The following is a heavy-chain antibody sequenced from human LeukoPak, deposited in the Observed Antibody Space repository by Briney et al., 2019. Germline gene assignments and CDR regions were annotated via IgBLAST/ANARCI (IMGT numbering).Heavy chain of an antibody. CDR3: AKDYNAFDF. Sequence: GGSLRLSCAASGFTFSNYAMSWVRQAPGKGLEWVSAISGSGSRTYYADSVKARFTVSRDNSKNILYLQMHSLTVEDTAMYYCAKDYNAFDFWGQGTLVTVSS. CDR1: GFTFSNYA. CDR2: ISGSGSRT. V-gene: IGHV3-23*01. D-gene: IGHD1-1*01. J-gene: IGHJ4*02.